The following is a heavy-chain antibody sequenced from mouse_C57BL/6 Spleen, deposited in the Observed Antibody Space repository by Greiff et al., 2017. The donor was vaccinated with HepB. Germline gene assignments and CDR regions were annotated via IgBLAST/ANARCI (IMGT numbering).Heavy chain of an antibody. D-gene: IGHD2-3*01. CDR3: ARYDGYYLDY. CDR2: IYPGSGNT. CDR1: GYTFTDYY. V-gene: IGHV1-76*01. Sequence: QVQLQQSGAELVRPGASVKLSCKASGYTFTDYYINWVKQRPGQGLEWIARIYPGSGNTYYNEKFKGKATLTAEKSSSTAYMQLSSLTSEDSAVYFCARYDGYYLDYWGQGTTLTVSS. J-gene: IGHJ2*01.